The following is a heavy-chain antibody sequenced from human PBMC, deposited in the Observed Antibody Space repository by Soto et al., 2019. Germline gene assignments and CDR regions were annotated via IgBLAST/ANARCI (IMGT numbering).Heavy chain of an antibody. CDR1: GGTFSSYT. CDR3: ARLDYGDYSSAFDI. J-gene: IGHJ3*02. D-gene: IGHD4-17*01. Sequence: GASVKVSCKASGGTFSSYTISWVRQAPGQGLEWMGRIIPILGIANYAQKLQGRVTITADKSTSTAYMELSSLRSEDTAVYYCARLDYGDYSSAFDIWGQGTMVTVSS. V-gene: IGHV1-69*02. CDR2: IIPILGIA.